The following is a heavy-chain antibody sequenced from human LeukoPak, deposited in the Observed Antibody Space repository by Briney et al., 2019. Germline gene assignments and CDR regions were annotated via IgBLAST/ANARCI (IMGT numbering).Heavy chain of an antibody. J-gene: IGHJ4*02. Sequence: PSETLSLTCTVSGGSISSYYWSWTRQPPGKGLEWIGYIYYTGSTDYNPSLKSRVAISVDTSKNQFSLKLSSVTAADTAVYYCARGSKAAPGTFDYWGQGTLVTVSS. CDR2: IYYTGST. CDR3: ARGSKAAPGTFDY. D-gene: IGHD6-13*01. V-gene: IGHV4-59*01. CDR1: GGSISSYY.